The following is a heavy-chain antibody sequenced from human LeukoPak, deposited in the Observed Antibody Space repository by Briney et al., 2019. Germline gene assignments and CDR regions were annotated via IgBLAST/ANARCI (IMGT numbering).Heavy chain of an antibody. CDR2: IYYSGST. CDR1: GGSISSGDYY. CDR3: ARAGPTPGYCSGGSCYAS. V-gene: IGHV4-30-4*01. Sequence: PSETLSLTCTVSGGSISSGDYYWSWIRQPPGKGLEWIGYIYYSGSTYYNPSLKSRVTISVDTSKNQFSLKLSSVTAADTAVYYCARAGPTPGYCSGGSCYASWGQGTLVTVSS. J-gene: IGHJ5*02. D-gene: IGHD2-15*01.